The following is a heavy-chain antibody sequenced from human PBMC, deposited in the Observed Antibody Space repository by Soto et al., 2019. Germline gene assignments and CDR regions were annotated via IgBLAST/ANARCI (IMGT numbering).Heavy chain of an antibody. Sequence: QVQLQESGPGLVKPSETLSLTCTVSGGSISSYYWSWIRQPPGKGLEWIGYIYYSGSTNYNPSLKSRVTISVDTSKNQFSLKLSSVTAADTAVYYCARGGYCSSTSCYAGLFDYWGQGTLVTVSS. D-gene: IGHD2-2*03. CDR2: IYYSGST. CDR1: GGSISSYY. J-gene: IGHJ4*02. V-gene: IGHV4-59*01. CDR3: ARGGYCSSTSCYAGLFDY.